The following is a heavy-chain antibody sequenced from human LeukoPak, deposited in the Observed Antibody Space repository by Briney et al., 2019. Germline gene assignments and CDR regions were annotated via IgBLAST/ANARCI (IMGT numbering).Heavy chain of an antibody. V-gene: IGHV3-15*07. CDR2: IKSYAYGGTI. J-gene: IGHJ4*02. D-gene: IGHD6-19*01. CDR1: GFTFRNAW. Sequence: GGSLRLSCAASGFTFRNAWMNWVRQAPGKGLEWVARIKSYAYGGTIDYAAPVKGRFTISRDDSKNTLYLQMNSLKTEDTAVYYCTTDWAVSSGWYLTFFDYWGQGTLVTVSS. CDR3: TTDWAVSSGWYLTFFDY.